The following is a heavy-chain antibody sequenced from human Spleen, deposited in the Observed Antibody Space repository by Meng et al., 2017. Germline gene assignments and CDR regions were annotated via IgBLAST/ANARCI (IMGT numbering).Heavy chain of an antibody. Sequence: GESLKISCAASGFTFSTYTMTWVRQAPGKGLEWVSSISSSSSYIYYADSVKGRFTISRDNAKNTLYLQMNSLGAEDTAVYYCAKPRQGQLVGSDAFDIWGQGTMVTVSS. CDR2: ISSSSSYI. CDR1: GFTFSTYT. V-gene: IGHV3-21*04. CDR3: AKPRQGQLVGSDAFDI. J-gene: IGHJ3*02. D-gene: IGHD6-13*01.